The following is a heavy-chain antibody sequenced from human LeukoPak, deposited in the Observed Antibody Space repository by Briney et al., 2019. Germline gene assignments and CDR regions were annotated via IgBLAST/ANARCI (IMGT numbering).Heavy chain of an antibody. Sequence: PSETLSLTCTVSGGSISIYYWSWIRQPPGKGLEWIGHIYNSGSTNYSPSLKSRVTISVDTSKNQFSLKLSSVTAADTAVYYCARDGYSSSSYRYYYYYMDVWGKGTTVTVSS. D-gene: IGHD6-6*01. CDR3: ARDGYSSSSYRYYYYYMDV. V-gene: IGHV4-59*12. CDR1: GGSISIYY. CDR2: IYNSGST. J-gene: IGHJ6*03.